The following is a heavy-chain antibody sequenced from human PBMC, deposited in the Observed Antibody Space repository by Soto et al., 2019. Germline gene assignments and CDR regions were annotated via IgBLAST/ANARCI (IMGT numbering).Heavy chain of an antibody. J-gene: IGHJ5*02. D-gene: IGHD6-6*01. CDR1: GYTSTICG. Sequence: GASVRISCKASGYTSTICGISWVPQAPGQGLEWKVWISAYNGNPNYAKRLQGRVTMTTDTATSTAYMELRSLRSDDTAVYYGAIAECSSRWYDNWGQGTLVTVS. CDR3: AIAECSSRWYDN. V-gene: IGHV1-18*01. CDR2: ISAYNGNP.